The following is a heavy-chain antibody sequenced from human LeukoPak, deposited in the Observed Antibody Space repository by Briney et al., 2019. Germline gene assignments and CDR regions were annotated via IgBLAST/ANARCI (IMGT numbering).Heavy chain of an antibody. Sequence: PSGTLSLTCAVSGGSISSSNWWSWVRQPPGKGLEWIGEIYHSGSTNYNPSLKSRVTLSVDKSKNQFSLKLSSVTAADTAVYYCARGVYGYYFDYWGQGTLVTVSS. CDR2: IYHSGST. D-gene: IGHD3-10*01. V-gene: IGHV4-4*02. CDR3: ARGVYGYYFDY. CDR1: GGSISSSNW. J-gene: IGHJ4*02.